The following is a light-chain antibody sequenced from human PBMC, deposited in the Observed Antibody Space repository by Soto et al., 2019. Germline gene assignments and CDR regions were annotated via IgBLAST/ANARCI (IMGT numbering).Light chain of an antibody. Sequence: QLVLTQPPSVSGAPGQRVTISCTGSSSNIGAGHVVHWYQQFPGRAPNLLIYGRSNRPSGVPDRFSGSKSGTSASLAITGLQAEDEADYYCQSYDNTLSASVFGGGTKVTVL. CDR1: SSNIGAGHV. V-gene: IGLV1-40*01. CDR3: QSYDNTLSASV. CDR2: GRS. J-gene: IGLJ2*01.